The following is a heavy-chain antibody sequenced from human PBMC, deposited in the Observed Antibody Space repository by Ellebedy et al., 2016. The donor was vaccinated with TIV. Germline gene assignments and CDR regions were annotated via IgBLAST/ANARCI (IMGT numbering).Heavy chain of an antibody. D-gene: IGHD1-26*01. CDR3: ARSSGSYRPYYYYGMDV. J-gene: IGHJ6*02. Sequence: SVKVSCXASGGTFSSYAISWVRQAPGQGLEWMGGIIPIFGTANYAQKFQGRVTITADESTSTAYMELSSLRSEDTAVYYCARSSGSYRPYYYYGMDVWGQGTTVTVSS. CDR2: IIPIFGTA. CDR1: GGTFSSYA. V-gene: IGHV1-69*13.